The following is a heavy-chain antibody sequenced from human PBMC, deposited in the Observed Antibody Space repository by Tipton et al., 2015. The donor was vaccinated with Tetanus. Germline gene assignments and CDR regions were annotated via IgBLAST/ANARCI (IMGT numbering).Heavy chain of an antibody. CDR1: GGSFSGYY. D-gene: IGHD4-17*01. CDR3: ARGKHTVTVDY. V-gene: IGHV4-34*01. Sequence: GLVKPSETLSLTCAVYGGSFSGYYWSWVRQSPGKGLEWIGEINQSGSTNYNPSLKSRVTISVDTSKNQFSLKLSSVTAADTAVYYCARGKHTVTVDYWGQGTLVTVSS. J-gene: IGHJ4*02. CDR2: INQSGST.